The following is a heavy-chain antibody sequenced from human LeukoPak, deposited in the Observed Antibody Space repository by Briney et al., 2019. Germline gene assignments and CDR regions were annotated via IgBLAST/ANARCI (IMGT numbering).Heavy chain of an antibody. CDR1: GLSLRTSGMC. J-gene: IGHJ5*02. Sequence: SGPTLVNPTQTLTLTCTFSGLSLRTSGMCVSWIRQPPGKALEWLARIDWDDDKYYSTSLKTRLTISKDTSKNQVVLTLTNMDPVDTATYYCARVDVAAKFDPWGQGTLVTVSS. CDR2: IDWDDDK. V-gene: IGHV2-70*11. CDR3: ARVDVAAKFDP. D-gene: IGHD2-15*01.